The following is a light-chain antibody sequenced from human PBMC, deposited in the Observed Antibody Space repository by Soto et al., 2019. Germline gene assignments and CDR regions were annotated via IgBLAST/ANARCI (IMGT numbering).Light chain of an antibody. CDR3: QQRSIWPIT. V-gene: IGKV3-11*01. Sequence: EIVLTQSPATLSSFPGDRVTLSCRASQYINTRLAWYQHRPGQCPRLLIYDASKRATGIPARFSGSGSGTDFTLTISSLEPEDFAVYYCQQRSIWPITFGQGTRLEIK. CDR1: QYINTR. J-gene: IGKJ5*01. CDR2: DAS.